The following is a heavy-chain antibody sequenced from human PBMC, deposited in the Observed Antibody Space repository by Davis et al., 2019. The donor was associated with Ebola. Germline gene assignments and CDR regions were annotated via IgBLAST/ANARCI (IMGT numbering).Heavy chain of an antibody. CDR3: ARDGGQGYCSSTSCYGGMDV. CDR2: IWYDGSNK. J-gene: IGHJ6*02. D-gene: IGHD2-2*01. Sequence: LKISCAASGFTFSSYGMHWVRQAPGKGLEWVAVIWYDGSNKYYADSVKGRFTISRDNSKNTLYLQMNSLRAEDTAVYYCARDGGQGYCSSTSCYGGMDVWGQGTTVTVSS. V-gene: IGHV3-33*01. CDR1: GFTFSSYG.